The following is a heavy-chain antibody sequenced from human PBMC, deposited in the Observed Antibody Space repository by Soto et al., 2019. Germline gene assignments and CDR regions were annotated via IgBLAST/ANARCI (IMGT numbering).Heavy chain of an antibody. CDR3: ARVNVVAGTPWGYYYYGMDV. J-gene: IGHJ6*02. Sequence: QVQLVESGGGVVQPGRSLRLSCAASGFTFSSYAMHWVRQAPGKGLEWVAVISYDGSNKYYADSVKGRFTISRDNSKNTLYLQMNSLRAEDTAVYYCARVNVVAGTPWGYYYYGMDVWGQGTTVTVSS. CDR1: GFTFSSYA. V-gene: IGHV3-30-3*01. D-gene: IGHD6-19*01. CDR2: ISYDGSNK.